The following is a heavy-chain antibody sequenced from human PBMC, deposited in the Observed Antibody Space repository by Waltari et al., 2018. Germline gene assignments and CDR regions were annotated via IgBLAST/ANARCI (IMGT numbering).Heavy chain of an antibody. V-gene: IGHV3-30*18. D-gene: IGHD3-22*01. Sequence: QVQLVESGGGVVQPGRSLRLSCAASGFTFSSYGMHWVRQAPRQGLEWVAVISYDGSNKYYADSVKGRFTISRDNSKNTLYLQMNSLRAEDTAVYYCAKELERYYYDSSGYGDIWGQGTMVTVSS. CDR2: ISYDGSNK. CDR1: GFTFSSYG. J-gene: IGHJ3*02. CDR3: AKELERYYYDSSGYGDI.